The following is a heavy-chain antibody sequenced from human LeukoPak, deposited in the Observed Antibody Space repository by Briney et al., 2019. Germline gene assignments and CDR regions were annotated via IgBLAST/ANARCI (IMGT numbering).Heavy chain of an antibody. D-gene: IGHD5-18*01. Sequence: GGSLRLSCAASGFTFSDYYMSLIRQAPGKGLEWVSYISSTGSTIYNADSVKGRFTISRDNAKNSLCLQMNSLRAEDTAVYYCARVSRGYSYGYVVDYWGQGTLVTVSS. V-gene: IGHV3-11*01. J-gene: IGHJ4*02. CDR1: GFTFSDYY. CDR2: ISSTGSTI. CDR3: ARVSRGYSYGYVVDY.